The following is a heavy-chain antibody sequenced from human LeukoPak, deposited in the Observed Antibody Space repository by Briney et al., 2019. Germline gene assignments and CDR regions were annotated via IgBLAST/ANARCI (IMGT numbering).Heavy chain of an antibody. D-gene: IGHD1-26*01. V-gene: IGHV3-66*01. CDR1: GFTVSSYY. J-gene: IGHJ4*02. Sequence: GGSLRLSCAASGFTVSSYYMSWVRQAPGKGLEWVSVVYGGGSTYYADSVKGRFTISRDNSKNTLYLQMNSLRAEDTAVYYCARAYSGRLAYFDYWGQGTLVTVSS. CDR3: ARAYSGRLAYFDY. CDR2: VYGGGST.